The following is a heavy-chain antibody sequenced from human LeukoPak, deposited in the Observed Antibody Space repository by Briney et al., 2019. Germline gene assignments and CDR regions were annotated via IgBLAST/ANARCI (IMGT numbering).Heavy chain of an antibody. V-gene: IGHV4-38-2*02. D-gene: IGHD3-10*01. CDR3: ARDRDFYGSGSYNY. CDR2: IYHSGST. CDR1: GYSISSGYY. J-gene: IGHJ4*02. Sequence: SETLSLTCTVSGYSISSGYYWGWIRQPPGKGLEWIGSIYHSGSTYYNPSLKSRVTISVDTSKNQFSLKLSSVTAADTAVYYCARDRDFYGSGSYNYWGQGTLVTVSS.